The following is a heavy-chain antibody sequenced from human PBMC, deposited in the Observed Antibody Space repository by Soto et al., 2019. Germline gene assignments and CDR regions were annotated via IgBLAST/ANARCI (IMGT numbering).Heavy chain of an antibody. V-gene: IGHV5-51*01. CDR3: ARRSYSSSSWFNLPYYYMDV. J-gene: IGHJ6*03. Sequence: GESPTISCKGSGYSFTSYWIGWVRQMPGKGLEWMGIIYPGDSDTRYSPSFQGQVTISAAKSISTAYLQWSSLKASDTAMYYCARRSYSSSSWFNLPYYYMDVWGKGTTVTVSS. CDR1: GYSFTSYW. D-gene: IGHD6-6*01. CDR2: IYPGDSDT.